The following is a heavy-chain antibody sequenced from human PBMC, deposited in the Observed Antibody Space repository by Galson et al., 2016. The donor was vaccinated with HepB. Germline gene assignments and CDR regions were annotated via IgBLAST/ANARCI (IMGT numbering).Heavy chain of an antibody. J-gene: IGHJ1*01. Sequence: SETLSPTCTVSGGSVSTGSYYWSWIRQPPGKGLEWIGYIYYSGSPNYNPSLKSRVTISVDTSKNQFSLKLSSVTAADTAVYYCARDNYYGSSGYYAAEYFQRWGQGTLVTVSS. CDR2: IYYSGSP. CDR3: ARDNYYGSSGYYAAEYFQR. D-gene: IGHD3-22*01. CDR1: GGSVSTGSYY. V-gene: IGHV4-61*01.